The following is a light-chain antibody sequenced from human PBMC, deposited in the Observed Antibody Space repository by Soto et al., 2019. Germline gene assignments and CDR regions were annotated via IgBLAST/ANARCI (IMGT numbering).Light chain of an antibody. Sequence: QSALTQPASVSGSPGQTITISCAGTTSDIGSYNFVSWYQQHPGTAPKLIIYEVTNRPLGISSRFSGSRSGNTASLTISGLRTEDEAHYYCSSCTLNTTRVFGGGTEVTVL. CDR1: TSDIGSYNF. CDR2: EVT. V-gene: IGLV2-14*03. CDR3: SSCTLNTTRV. J-gene: IGLJ3*02.